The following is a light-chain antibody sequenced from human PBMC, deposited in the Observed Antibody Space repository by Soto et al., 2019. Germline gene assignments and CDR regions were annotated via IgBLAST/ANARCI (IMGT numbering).Light chain of an antibody. J-gene: IGKJ5*01. CDR1: RSVSSY. CDR2: DAS. V-gene: IGKV3-11*01. CDR3: QQRSNWPIT. Sequence: EIVLTHSPATLSLSPGESATLSCRATRSVSSYLAWYQQKPSQAPRLLIYDASSRPTDIPARFSGSGSGTDFTLTISSLEPEDFALYYCQQRSNWPITFGQGTRLEIK.